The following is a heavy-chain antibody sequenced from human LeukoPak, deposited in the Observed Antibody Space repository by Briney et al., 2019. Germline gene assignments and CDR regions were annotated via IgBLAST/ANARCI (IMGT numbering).Heavy chain of an antibody. Sequence: PSETLSLTCTVSGGSISSYYWSWIRQPPGKGLEGIGYIYYSGSTNYNPSLKSRVTISVDTSKNQFSLKLSSVTAADTAVYYCARLPPGDGTLDYWGQGTLVTVSS. J-gene: IGHJ4*02. D-gene: IGHD7-27*01. CDR1: GGSISSYY. CDR2: IYYSGST. V-gene: IGHV4-59*08. CDR3: ARLPPGDGTLDY.